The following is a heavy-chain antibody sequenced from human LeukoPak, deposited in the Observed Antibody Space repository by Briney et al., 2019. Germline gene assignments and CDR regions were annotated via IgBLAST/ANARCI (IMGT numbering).Heavy chain of an antibody. J-gene: IGHJ4*02. V-gene: IGHV1-24*01. D-gene: IGHD3-10*01. CDR1: GYTLTELS. Sequence: GASVKVSCKVSGYTLTELSMHWVRQAPGKGLEWMGGFDPEDGETIYAQKFQGRVTMTEDASTDTAYMELGSLRSEDTAVYYCATGVLLWFGVPFDYWGQGTLVTVSS. CDR2: FDPEDGET. CDR3: ATGVLLWFGVPFDY.